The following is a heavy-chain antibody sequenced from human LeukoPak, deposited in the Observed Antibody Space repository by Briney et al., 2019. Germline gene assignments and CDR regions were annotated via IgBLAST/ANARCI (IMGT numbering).Heavy chain of an antibody. J-gene: IGHJ1*01. V-gene: IGHV4-59*12. D-gene: IGHD2/OR15-2a*01. Sequence: SETLSLTCTVSGGSISSYYWSWIRQPPGKGLEWIGYIYYSGSTNYNPSLKSRVTISVDTSKNQFSLKLSSVTAADTAVYYCARDALYGQEYFQHWGQGTLVTVSS. CDR1: GGSISSYY. CDR2: IYYSGST. CDR3: ARDALYGQEYFQH.